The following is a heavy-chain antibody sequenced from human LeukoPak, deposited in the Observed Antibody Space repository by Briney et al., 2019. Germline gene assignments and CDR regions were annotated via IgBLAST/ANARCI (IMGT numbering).Heavy chain of an antibody. CDR2: ISGSGGST. D-gene: IGHD2-2*01. CDR1: GFSFSSYA. CDR3: AKDGSVVPAAFDY. V-gene: IGHV3-23*01. Sequence: GGSLRLSCAASGFSFSSYAMSWVRQAPGKGLEWVSAISGSGGSTYYADSVKGRFTISRDNSKNTLYLQMNSLRAEDTAVYYCAKDGSVVPAAFDYWGQGTLVTVSS. J-gene: IGHJ4*02.